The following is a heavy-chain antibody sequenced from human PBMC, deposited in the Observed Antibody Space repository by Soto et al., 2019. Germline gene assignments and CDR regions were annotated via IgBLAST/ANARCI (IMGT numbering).Heavy chain of an antibody. V-gene: IGHV1-18*04. Sequence: QIQLVQCGGEVKTPGASVKVSCKASGYTFRSYGISWVRQAPGQGLEWVGWISAYNGDTHYAPKFQDRITLTTETSTDTAYMELRSLRLDDTAVYYCARDWSRYYDNSGLIWFYWGQGSLVTVSS. D-gene: IGHD3-22*01. J-gene: IGHJ4*02. CDR2: ISAYNGDT. CDR3: ARDWSRYYDNSGLIWFY. CDR1: GYTFRSYG.